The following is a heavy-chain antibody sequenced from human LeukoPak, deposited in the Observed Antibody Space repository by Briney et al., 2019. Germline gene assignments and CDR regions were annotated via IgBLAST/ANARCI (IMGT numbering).Heavy chain of an antibody. CDR2: KYYSGST. D-gene: IGHD5-18*01. Sequence: KPSETLSLTCDVSGVSINTCCYYWTWIRQPPGKGLEWIGYKYYSGSTRYNSSLRSRFTISLDTSKNQFSLRLTSVTAADTAVYYCARGRSYGFDFDSWGPGTLVIVSS. CDR3: ARGRSYGFDFDS. V-gene: IGHV4-61*01. CDR1: GVSINTCCYY. J-gene: IGHJ4*02.